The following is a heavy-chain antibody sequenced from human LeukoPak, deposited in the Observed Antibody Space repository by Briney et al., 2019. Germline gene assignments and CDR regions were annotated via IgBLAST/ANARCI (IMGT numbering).Heavy chain of an antibody. Sequence: SETLSLTCTVSGGSISSYYWSWIRQPPGKGLEWIGYIYYSGSTNYNPSLKSRVTISVDTSKNQFSLKLSSVTAADTAVYYCARTTDPLWDGLDPWGQGTLVTVSS. CDR3: ARTTDPLWDGLDP. CDR2: IYYSGST. D-gene: IGHD4-17*01. V-gene: IGHV4-59*01. CDR1: GGSISSYY. J-gene: IGHJ5*02.